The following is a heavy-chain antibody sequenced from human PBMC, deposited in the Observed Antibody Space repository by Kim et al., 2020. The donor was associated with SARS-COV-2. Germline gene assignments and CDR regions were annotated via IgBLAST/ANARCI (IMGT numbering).Heavy chain of an antibody. CDR2: IYYSGST. CDR1: GGSISSYY. CDR3: AGAGYCGGGSCYLDY. Sequence: SETLSLTCTVSGGSISSYYWSWIRQPPGKGLEWIGYIYYSGSTNYNPSLMSRVTISVDTSKNQFSLKLSSVTAADTAVYYCAGAGYCGGGSCYLDYWGQGTLVTVSS. D-gene: IGHD2-15*01. J-gene: IGHJ4*02. V-gene: IGHV4-59*01.